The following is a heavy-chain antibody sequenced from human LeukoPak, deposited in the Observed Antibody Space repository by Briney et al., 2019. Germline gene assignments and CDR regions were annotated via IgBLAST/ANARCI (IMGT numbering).Heavy chain of an antibody. J-gene: IGHJ4*02. CDR1: GYTFTSYG. CDR3: ARDRVAVTLSYFDY. D-gene: IGHD4-17*01. V-gene: IGHV1-18*01. Sequence: ASVKVSCKASGYTFTSYGISWVRQAPGQGLEWMGWISAYNGNTNYAQKLQGRVTMTTDTSTSTAYMELSSLRSEDTAVYYCARDRVAVTLSYFDYWGQGTLVTVYS. CDR2: ISAYNGNT.